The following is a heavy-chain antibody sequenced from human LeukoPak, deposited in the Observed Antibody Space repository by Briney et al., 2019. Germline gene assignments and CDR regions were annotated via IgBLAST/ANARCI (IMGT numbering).Heavy chain of an antibody. Sequence: SETLSLTCAVYGGSFSGYYWSWIRQPPGKGLEWIGEINHSGSTNYNPSLKSRVTISVDTSKNQLSLKLSSVTAADTAVYYCARGLDFWSGYYENYGMDVWGQGTTVTVSS. CDR3: ARGLDFWSGYYENYGMDV. J-gene: IGHJ6*02. V-gene: IGHV4-34*01. D-gene: IGHD3-3*01. CDR2: INHSGST. CDR1: GGSFSGYY.